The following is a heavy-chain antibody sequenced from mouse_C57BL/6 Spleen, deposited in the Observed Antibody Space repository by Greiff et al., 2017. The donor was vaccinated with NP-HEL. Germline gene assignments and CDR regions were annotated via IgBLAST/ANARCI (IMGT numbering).Heavy chain of an antibody. CDR2: IDPSDSYT. V-gene: IGHV1-50*01. CDR1: GYTFTSYW. D-gene: IGHD2-2*01. Sequence: QVQLQQPGAELVKPGASVKLSCKASGYTFTSYWMQWVNQRPGQGLEWIGEIDPSDSYTNYNQKFKGKATLTVDTSSSTAYMQLSSLTSEDSAVYYCARGGGYDDYWGQGTTLTVSS. CDR3: ARGGGYDDY. J-gene: IGHJ2*01.